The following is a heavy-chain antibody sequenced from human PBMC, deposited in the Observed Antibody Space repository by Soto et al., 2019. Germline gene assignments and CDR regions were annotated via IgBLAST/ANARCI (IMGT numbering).Heavy chain of an antibody. Sequence: XVKVSCKASGGTFSSYTISWVRQAPGQGLEWMGRIIPILGIANYAQKLQGRVTMTTDTSTSTAYMELRSLRSDDTAVYYCARDEYSYGHYYSDYWGQGTLVTVSS. CDR2: IIPILGIA. CDR1: GGTFSSYT. D-gene: IGHD5-18*01. V-gene: IGHV1-69*04. CDR3: ARDEYSYGHYYSDY. J-gene: IGHJ4*02.